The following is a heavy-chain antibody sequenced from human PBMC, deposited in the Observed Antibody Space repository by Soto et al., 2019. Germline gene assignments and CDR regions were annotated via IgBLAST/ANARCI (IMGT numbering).Heavy chain of an antibody. V-gene: IGHV4-39*01. Sequence: SETLSLTCTVSGGSISSSSYYWGWIRQPPGKGLEWIGSIYYSGSTYYNPSLKSRVTISVDTSKNQFSLKLSSVTAADTAVYYCARQGVGATTRTRGRYYYGMDVWGQGTKVTVSS. CDR2: IYYSGST. D-gene: IGHD1-26*01. CDR1: GGSISSSSYY. J-gene: IGHJ6*02. CDR3: ARQGVGATTRTRGRYYYGMDV.